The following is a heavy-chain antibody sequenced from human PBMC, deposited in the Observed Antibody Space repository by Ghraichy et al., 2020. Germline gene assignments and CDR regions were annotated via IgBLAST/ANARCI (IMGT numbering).Heavy chain of an antibody. CDR2: ISGSGGST. J-gene: IGHJ3*02. V-gene: IGHV3-23*01. CDR3: AKGVPYEYQLLLDAFDI. CDR1: GFTFSSYA. D-gene: IGHD2-2*01. Sequence: GGSLRLSCAASGFTFSSYAMSWVRQAPGKGLEWVSAISGSGGSTYYADSVKGRFTISRDNSKNTLYLQMNSLRAEDTAVYYCAKGVPYEYQLLLDAFDIWGQGTMVTVSS.